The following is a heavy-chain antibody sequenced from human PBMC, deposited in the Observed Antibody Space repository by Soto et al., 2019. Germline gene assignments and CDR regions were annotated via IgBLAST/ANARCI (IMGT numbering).Heavy chain of an antibody. Sequence: GASVKVSCKASGYTFTSYAMHWVRQAPGQRLEWMGWINAGNGNTKYSQKFQGRVTITRDTSASIVYMELSSLRSEDTAVYYCARGDSWSYFDYWGQGALVTVSS. CDR3: ARGDSWSYFDY. V-gene: IGHV1-3*01. CDR1: GYTFTSYA. J-gene: IGHJ4*02. CDR2: INAGNGNT. D-gene: IGHD6-13*01.